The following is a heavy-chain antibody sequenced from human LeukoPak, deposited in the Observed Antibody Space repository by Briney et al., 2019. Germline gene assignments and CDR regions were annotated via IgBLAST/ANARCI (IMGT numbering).Heavy chain of an antibody. CDR2: IYYTRST. D-gene: IGHD3-9*01. CDR1: GGSISSYY. Sequence: SETLSLTCTVSGGSISSYYWSWIRQPPGKGLEWIGYIYYTRSTHYNPSLKSRVTISVDTSKNQFSLKLSSVTAADTAVYYCARVRYSDTLTGSYGDCYFDYWGQGTLVTVSS. CDR3: ARVRYSDTLTGSYGDCYFDY. V-gene: IGHV4-59*01. J-gene: IGHJ4*02.